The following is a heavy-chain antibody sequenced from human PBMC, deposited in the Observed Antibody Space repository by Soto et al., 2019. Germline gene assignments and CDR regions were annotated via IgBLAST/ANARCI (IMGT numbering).Heavy chain of an antibody. D-gene: IGHD3-16*01. CDR3: ARDYEG. Sequence: QVQLVQSGAEVKKPGSSVKVSCKASGGTFSSYTISWVRQAPGQGLEWMGRIIPILGIANYAQKFQCRDTSAEDKSTSTAYMELSSLRSEDTAVYYCARDYEGWGQGTLVTVST. J-gene: IGHJ4*02. V-gene: IGHV1-69*08. CDR2: IIPILGIA. CDR1: GGTFSSYT.